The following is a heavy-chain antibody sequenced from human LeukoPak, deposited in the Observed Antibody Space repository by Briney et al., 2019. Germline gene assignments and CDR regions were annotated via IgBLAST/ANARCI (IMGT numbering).Heavy chain of an antibody. Sequence: GGSLRLSCAASGFTFSIFWMSWVRQAPGKGLEWVAYINQDGSATSYVDSVKARFTVSRDNAKNSLYLLMSSLRVEDTAVYYCARERGLSGSTTYYNGFVYWGQGSLVTVSS. CDR1: GFTFSIFW. CDR3: ARERGLSGSTTYYNGFVY. V-gene: IGHV3-7*05. CDR2: INQDGSAT. J-gene: IGHJ4*02. D-gene: IGHD2/OR15-2a*01.